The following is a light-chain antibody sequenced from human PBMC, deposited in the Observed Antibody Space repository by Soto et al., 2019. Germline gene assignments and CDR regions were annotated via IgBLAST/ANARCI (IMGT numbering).Light chain of an antibody. CDR2: KAS. Sequence: DIQMTQSPSTLSASVGDRVTITSRASQSISTWLAWYQQEPGKAPKLLIHKASSLQSGVPSRFSGSGSGTDFTLTISSLHPDDFATYYCQQYNNWPPVTFGGGTKLEIK. CDR3: QQYNNWPPVT. J-gene: IGKJ4*01. CDR1: QSISTW. V-gene: IGKV1-5*03.